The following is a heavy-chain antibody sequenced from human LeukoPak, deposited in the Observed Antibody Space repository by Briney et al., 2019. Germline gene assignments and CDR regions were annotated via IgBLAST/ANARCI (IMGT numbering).Heavy chain of an antibody. Sequence: GGSLRLSCAASGFTFSSYAMTWARQAPGKGLEWVSSIRGRGNYVYYADSVKGRFTISRDNSKNTLYLQMNGLRADDTAVYYCAKGGVYSGYDLSFEYWGQGALVTVSS. J-gene: IGHJ4*02. CDR3: AKGGVYSGYDLSFEY. D-gene: IGHD5-12*01. CDR2: IRGRGNYV. CDR1: GFTFSSYA. V-gene: IGHV3-23*01.